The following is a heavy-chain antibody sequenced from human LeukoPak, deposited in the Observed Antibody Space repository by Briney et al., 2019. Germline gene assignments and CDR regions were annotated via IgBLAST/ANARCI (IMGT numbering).Heavy chain of an antibody. D-gene: IGHD2-2*01. CDR3: MIDIVVVPAAVSNWFDP. Sequence: SETLSLTCTVSGGSISGSSYYWGWIRQPPGKGLGWTGSIDYSGSTYYNPSLKSRVTISVDTSKNQFSLKLSSVTAADTAVYYCMIDIVVVPAAVSNWFDPWGRGTLVTVSS. CDR2: IDYSGST. J-gene: IGHJ5*02. V-gene: IGHV4-39*02. CDR1: GGSISGSSYY.